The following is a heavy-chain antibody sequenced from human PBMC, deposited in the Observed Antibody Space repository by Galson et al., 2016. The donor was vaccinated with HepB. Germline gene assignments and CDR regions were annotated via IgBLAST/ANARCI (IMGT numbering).Heavy chain of an antibody. Sequence: LRLSCAASGFNFRSDGMHWVRQAPGKGLEWVAIIWFDGGTKFYSDSVKGRFTISRDNSKNTLYLQMNSLRVEDTAVYYCARDCGNSGCPDYWGQGTLVTVSS. J-gene: IGHJ4*02. V-gene: IGHV3-33*01. CDR1: GFNFRSDG. CDR2: IWFDGGTK. CDR3: ARDCGNSGCPDY. D-gene: IGHD5-12*01.